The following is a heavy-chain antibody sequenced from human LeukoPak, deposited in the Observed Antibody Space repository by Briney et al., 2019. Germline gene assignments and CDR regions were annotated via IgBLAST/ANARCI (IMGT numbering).Heavy chain of an antibody. V-gene: IGHV4-59*01. D-gene: IGHD6-19*01. Sequence: SETLSLTCTVSGGSISNNYWSWIRQPPGKGLEWIGYISYSGSTNYNPSLKSRVTISVDTSKNQFSLKLSSVTAADTAVYYCARANSGWLVNFDYWGQGTLVTVSS. CDR2: ISYSGST. CDR1: GGSISNNY. J-gene: IGHJ4*02. CDR3: ARANSGWLVNFDY.